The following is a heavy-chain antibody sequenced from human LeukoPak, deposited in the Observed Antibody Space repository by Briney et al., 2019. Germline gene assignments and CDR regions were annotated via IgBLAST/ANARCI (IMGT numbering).Heavy chain of an antibody. CDR3: ARAGTIFGVVSPFDY. V-gene: IGHV4-34*01. D-gene: IGHD3-3*01. CDR1: GGSFSGYY. CDR2: ISHGGST. Sequence: PSETLSLTCAVYGGSFSGYYWSWIRQPPGKGLEWIGEISHGGSTNYNPSLKSRVTISVDTSKNQFSLKLSSVTAADTAVYYCARAGTIFGVVSPFDYWGQGTLVTVSS. J-gene: IGHJ4*02.